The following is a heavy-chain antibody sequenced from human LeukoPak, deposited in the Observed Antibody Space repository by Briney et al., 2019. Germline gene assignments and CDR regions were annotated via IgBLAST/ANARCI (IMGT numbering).Heavy chain of an antibody. CDR2: ISSSGGYT. Sequence: GGSLRLSCAASGFILSTYVMSWVRQAPGKGLEWVSTISSSGGYTYFADSVKGRFTISRDNSKNTLYLQMNSLRAEDTAVYYCARDQGGVGYWGQGTLVTVSS. J-gene: IGHJ4*02. CDR3: ARDQGGVGY. V-gene: IGHV3-23*01. D-gene: IGHD3-16*01. CDR1: GFILSTYV.